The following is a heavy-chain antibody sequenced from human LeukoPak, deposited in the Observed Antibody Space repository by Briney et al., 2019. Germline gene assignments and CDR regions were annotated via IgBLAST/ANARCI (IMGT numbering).Heavy chain of an antibody. J-gene: IGHJ3*02. CDR1: GGSISSGDYY. CDR2: IYYSGST. D-gene: IGHD3-22*01. V-gene: IGHV4-30-4*08. Sequence: PSETLSLTCTVSGGSISSGDYYWSWIRQPPGKDLEWIGYIYYSGSTYYNPSLKSRVTISVDTSKNQFSLKLSSVTAADTAVYYCARGYYDSTPRGVDNAFDIWGQGTMVTVSS. CDR3: ARGYYDSTPRGVDNAFDI.